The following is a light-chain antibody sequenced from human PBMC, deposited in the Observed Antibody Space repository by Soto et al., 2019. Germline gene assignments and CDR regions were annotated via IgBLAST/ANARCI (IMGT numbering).Light chain of an antibody. V-gene: IGKV1-33*01. CDR1: QNINNY. CDR2: DAS. J-gene: IGKJ5*01. CDR3: QQYENLPT. Sequence: DIKMTQSPSSLSASVGDSFTLTCQASQNINNYLNWYQQKPGRAPKLLIYDASNLEAGVPSRFRGSGSGTDFTFTISRLQPEDIATYYCQQYENLPTFGQGTRLEI.